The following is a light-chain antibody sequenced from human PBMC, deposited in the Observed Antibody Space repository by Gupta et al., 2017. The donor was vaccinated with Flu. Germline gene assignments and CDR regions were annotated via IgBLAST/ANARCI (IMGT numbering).Light chain of an antibody. V-gene: IGLV3-21*02. Sequence: SYVLTQPPSVSVAPGQTAKISCGGDNIRTKSVHWYQQKSGQAPVLVVYDDSDRPSGIPERLSGSNSGNTATLTISRAEAGDEADYFCQVWDSRSDHPVFGGGTKLSVL. CDR2: DDS. CDR1: NIRTKS. CDR3: QVWDSRSDHPV. J-gene: IGLJ2*01.